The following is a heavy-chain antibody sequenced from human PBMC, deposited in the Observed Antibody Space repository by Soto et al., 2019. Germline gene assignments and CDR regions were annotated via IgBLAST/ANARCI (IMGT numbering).Heavy chain of an antibody. CDR3: AKATTNGGWFNPFDS. D-gene: IGHD6-19*01. CDR2: LSGSGTST. CDR1: GFTFSSYA. V-gene: IGHV3-23*01. Sequence: GGSLRLSCAASGFTFSSYAMHWVRQAPGKGLEWVSGLSGSGTSTYYADSVKGRFTISRDNSRDTLFLQMNSLTADDTAVYYCAKATTNGGWFNPFDSWGQGALVTVSS. J-gene: IGHJ4*02.